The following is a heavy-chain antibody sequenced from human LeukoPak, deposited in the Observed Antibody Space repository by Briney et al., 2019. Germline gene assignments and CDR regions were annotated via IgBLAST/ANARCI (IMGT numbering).Heavy chain of an antibody. V-gene: IGHV4-59*12. CDR3: ASLSAHDSSGWELDY. CDR2: IYYSGST. J-gene: IGHJ4*02. CDR1: GGSISSYY. D-gene: IGHD3-22*01. Sequence: SETLSLTCTVSGGSISSYYWSWIRQPPGKGLEWIGYIYYSGSTNYNPSLKSRVTISVDTSKNQFSLKLSSVTAADTAVYYCASLSAHDSSGWELDYWGQGTLVTVSS.